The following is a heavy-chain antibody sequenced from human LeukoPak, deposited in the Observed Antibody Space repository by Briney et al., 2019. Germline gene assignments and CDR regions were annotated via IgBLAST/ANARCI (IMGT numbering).Heavy chain of an antibody. D-gene: IGHD3-3*01. V-gene: IGHV4-39*07. Sequence: SETLSLTCTVSGGSISSSSYYWGWIRQPPGKGLEWIGSICYSGSTYYNPSLKSRVTISVDTSKNQFSLKLSSVTAADTAVYYCAREGYYDFWSGHYNWFDPWGQGTLVTVSS. CDR1: GGSISSSSYY. J-gene: IGHJ5*02. CDR2: ICYSGST. CDR3: AREGYYDFWSGHYNWFDP.